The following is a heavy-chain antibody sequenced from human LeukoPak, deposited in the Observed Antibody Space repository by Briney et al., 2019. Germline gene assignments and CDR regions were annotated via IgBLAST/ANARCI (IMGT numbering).Heavy chain of an antibody. V-gene: IGHV3-48*01. CDR2: ISSSSSTI. Sequence: GGSLRLSCAASGFTLSSYSMNWVRQAPGKGLEWVSYISSSSSTIYYADSVKGRFTISRDNAKNSLYLQMNSLRAEDTAVYYCARDVDSSSWYTLAIDYWGQGTLVTVSS. D-gene: IGHD6-13*01. CDR3: ARDVDSSSWYTLAIDY. J-gene: IGHJ4*02. CDR1: GFTLSSYS.